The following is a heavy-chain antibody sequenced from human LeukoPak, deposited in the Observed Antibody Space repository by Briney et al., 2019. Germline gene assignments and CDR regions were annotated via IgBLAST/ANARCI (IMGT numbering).Heavy chain of an antibody. D-gene: IGHD6-6*01. Sequence: SETLSLTCTVSGGSISSYYWSWIRQPPGKGLEWIGYIYYSESTNYNPSLKSRVTISVSTSKNQFSLKLSSVTAADTAVYYCASDLGVSTARYYYYYMDVWGKGTTVTVSS. V-gene: IGHV4-59*01. CDR3: ASDLGVSTARYYYYYMDV. J-gene: IGHJ6*03. CDR2: IYYSEST. CDR1: GGSISSYY.